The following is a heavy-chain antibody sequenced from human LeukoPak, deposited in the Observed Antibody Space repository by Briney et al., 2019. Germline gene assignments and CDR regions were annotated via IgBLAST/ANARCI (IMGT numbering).Heavy chain of an antibody. CDR1: GGSISSHY. D-gene: IGHD3-22*01. CDR3: ARVSYYDNQYAFDI. V-gene: IGHV4-59*08. Sequence: SETLSLTCTVSGGSISSHYWSWIRQPPGKGLEWIGYIYYSGSTYYNPSLKSRVTISVDTSKNQFSLKLSSVTAADTAVYYCARVSYYDNQYAFDIWGQGTMVTVSS. J-gene: IGHJ3*02. CDR2: IYYSGST.